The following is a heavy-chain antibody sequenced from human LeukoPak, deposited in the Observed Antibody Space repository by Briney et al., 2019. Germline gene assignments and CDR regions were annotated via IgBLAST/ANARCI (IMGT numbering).Heavy chain of an antibody. CDR2: ISTSGSTI. Sequence: PGGSLRLSCAASGFTFSHYSMNWVRQAPGKGLEWVSYISTSGSTIYYADSVKGRFTISRDNAKNSLYLQMNSLRAEDTAVYYCARDGGDDYTPGMFDYWGQGTLVTVSS. CDR3: ARDGGDDYTPGMFDY. V-gene: IGHV3-48*04. CDR1: GFTFSHYS. J-gene: IGHJ4*02. D-gene: IGHD5-24*01.